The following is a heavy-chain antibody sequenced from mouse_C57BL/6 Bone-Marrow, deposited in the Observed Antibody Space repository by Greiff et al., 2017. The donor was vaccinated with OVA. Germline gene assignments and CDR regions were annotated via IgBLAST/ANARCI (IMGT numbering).Heavy chain of an antibody. CDR1: GYTFTDYY. V-gene: IGHV1-26*01. J-gene: IGHJ3*01. D-gene: IGHD2-4*01. CDR3: ARPRYDYDEAWFAY. CDR2: INPNNGGT. Sequence: EVQLQQSGPELVKPGASVKISCKASGYTFTDYYMNWVKQSHGQSLEWIGDINPNNGGTSYNQKFKGKATLTVDKSSSTAYMELRSLTSEDSAVYYCARPRYDYDEAWFAYWGQGTLVTVSA.